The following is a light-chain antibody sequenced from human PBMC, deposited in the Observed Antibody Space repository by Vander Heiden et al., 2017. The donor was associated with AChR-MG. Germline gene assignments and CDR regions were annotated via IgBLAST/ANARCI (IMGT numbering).Light chain of an antibody. V-gene: IGKV1-33*01. J-gene: IGKJ2*01. CDR2: DAS. CDR1: QDISNY. CDR3: QHHENLPPDT. Sequence: DIQMTQSPSSLSASVGDRVTITCQASQDISNYLNWYQQKPGKAPKLLIYDASNLETGVPSRFSGSGYGTDFTFTISSRQPEAIAAYYCQHHENLPPDTFGQGTKLEIK.